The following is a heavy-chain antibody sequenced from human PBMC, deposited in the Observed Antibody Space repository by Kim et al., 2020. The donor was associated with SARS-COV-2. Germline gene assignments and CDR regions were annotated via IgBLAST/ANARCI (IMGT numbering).Heavy chain of an antibody. D-gene: IGHD3-3*01. CDR2: INHSGST. CDR1: GGSFSGYY. CDR3: ARGSVWSGYPYFDY. V-gene: IGHV4-34*01. Sequence: SETLSLTCAVYGGSFSGYYWSWIRQPPGKGLEWIGEINHSGSTNYNPSLKSRVTISVDTSKNQFSLKLSSVTAADTAVYYCARGSVWSGYPYFDYWGQGTLVTVSS. J-gene: IGHJ4*02.